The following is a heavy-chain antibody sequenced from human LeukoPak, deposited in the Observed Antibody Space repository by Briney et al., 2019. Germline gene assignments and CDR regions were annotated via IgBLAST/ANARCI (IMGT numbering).Heavy chain of an antibody. J-gene: IGHJ4*02. CDR3: ARIYDLLTASDFDY. Sequence: SETLSLTCTVFGGSISTTSYDWGWIRQPPGKGLGWIGSFYYSGNTYYNPSLKSRITISVDTSKNEFSLKLSSVTAADTAVYYCARIYDLLTASDFDYWGQGTLVTVSS. D-gene: IGHD3-9*01. V-gene: IGHV4-39*01. CDR2: FYYSGNT. CDR1: GGSISTTSYD.